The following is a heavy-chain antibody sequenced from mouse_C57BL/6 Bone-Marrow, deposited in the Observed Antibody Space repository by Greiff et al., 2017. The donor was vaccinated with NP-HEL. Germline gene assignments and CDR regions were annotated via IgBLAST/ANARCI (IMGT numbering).Heavy chain of an antibody. CDR2: IYPGSGNT. J-gene: IGHJ1*03. CDR3: ARDATTVVAEWYFDG. D-gene: IGHD1-1*01. V-gene: IGHV1-76*01. Sequence: QVQLKESGAELVRPGASVKLSCKASGYTFTDYYINWVKQRPGQGLEWIARIYPGSGNTYYNEKFKGKATLTAEKSSSTAYMQLSSLTSEDSAVYFCARDATTVVAEWYFDGWGTGTTVTVSS. CDR1: GYTFTDYY.